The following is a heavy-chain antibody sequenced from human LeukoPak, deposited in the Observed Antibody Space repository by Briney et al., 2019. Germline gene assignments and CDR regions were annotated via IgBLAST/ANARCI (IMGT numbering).Heavy chain of an antibody. J-gene: IGHJ4*02. V-gene: IGHV3-23*01. CDR1: GFTFSSYA. CDR3: AKSITMVRGVIKD. D-gene: IGHD3-10*01. CDR2: ISGSGGST. Sequence: GGSLRLSCAASGFTFSSYAMSWVRQAPGKGLEWVSAISGSGGSTYYADSVKGRFTISRDNSKSTLYLQMNSLRAEDTAVYYCAKSITMVRGVIKDWGQGTLVTVSS.